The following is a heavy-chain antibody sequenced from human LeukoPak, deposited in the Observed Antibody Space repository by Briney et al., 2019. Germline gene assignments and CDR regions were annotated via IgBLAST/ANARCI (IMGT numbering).Heavy chain of an antibody. CDR3: ARDNRDYGDWILDY. V-gene: IGHV4-39*07. CDR2: IYHSGST. Sequence: SETLSLTCTVSGGSISSGGYYWSWIRQPPGKGLEWIGSIYHSGSTYYNPSLKSRVTISVDTSKNQFSLKLSSVTAADTAVYYCARDNRDYGDWILDYWGQGTLVTVSS. D-gene: IGHD4-17*01. CDR1: GGSISSGGYY. J-gene: IGHJ4*02.